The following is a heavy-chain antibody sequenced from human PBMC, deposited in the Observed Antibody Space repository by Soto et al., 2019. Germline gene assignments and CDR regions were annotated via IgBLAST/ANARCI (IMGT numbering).Heavy chain of an antibody. CDR1: RFSLSDYY. CDR2: ISNSGNNI. CDR3: EKDRTHLPHTRGLDY. V-gene: IGHV3-11*01. Sequence: GSLRISWAAARFSLSDYYMTWIRQAPGKGLEWVSHISNSGNNIYHADSVKGRFTISRDNTKNSLYLQMNRLRAEDTAVYYCEKDRTHLPHTRGLDYWGQGTLVSVSS. J-gene: IGHJ4*02. D-gene: IGHD3-10*01.